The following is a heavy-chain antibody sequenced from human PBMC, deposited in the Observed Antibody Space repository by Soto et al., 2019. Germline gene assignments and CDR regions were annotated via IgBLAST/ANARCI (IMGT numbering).Heavy chain of an antibody. CDR3: ARDRHDMLTPPNALDI. CDR2: ISSSSSYT. V-gene: IGHV3-11*05. D-gene: IGHD3-9*01. J-gene: IGHJ3*02. CDR1: GFTFSDYY. Sequence: QVQLVESGGGLVKPGGSLRLSCAASGFTFSDYYMSWIRQAPGKGLEWVSYISSSSSYTNYADSVKGRFTISRDNAKNSLYLQMNSLRAEDTAVYYCARDRHDMLTPPNALDIWGQGTMVTVSS.